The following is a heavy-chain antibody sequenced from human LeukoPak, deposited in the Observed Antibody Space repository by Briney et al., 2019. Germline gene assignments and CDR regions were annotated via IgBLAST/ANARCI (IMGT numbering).Heavy chain of an antibody. D-gene: IGHD3-3*01. Sequence: GGSLRLSCAASGFSFNDHDMSWIRQAPGKGLEWVSDIGVRGSPIYYGDSVRGRFTVSRDNAKNSVHLQMNSLRDDDTAVYYCARVRSVSGDAFDIWGQGTMVTVSS. J-gene: IGHJ3*02. V-gene: IGHV3-11*01. CDR3: ARVRSVSGDAFDI. CDR1: GFSFNDHD. CDR2: IGVRGSPI.